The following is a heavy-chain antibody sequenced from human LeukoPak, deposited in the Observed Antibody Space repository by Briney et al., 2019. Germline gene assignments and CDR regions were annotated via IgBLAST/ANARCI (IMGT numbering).Heavy chain of an antibody. J-gene: IGHJ5*02. Sequence: GGSLRLSCAASGFTSDNYMSWIRQAPGKGLQYVSYISSSGTYANYANSVKGRFTNSRDNAKNSLYLQMNSLRADDTAVYYCARGGYDILTGTSFFDPWGQGTLVTVPS. D-gene: IGHD3-9*01. CDR3: ARGGYDILTGTSFFDP. CDR1: GFTSDNY. V-gene: IGHV3-11*05. CDR2: ISSSGTYA.